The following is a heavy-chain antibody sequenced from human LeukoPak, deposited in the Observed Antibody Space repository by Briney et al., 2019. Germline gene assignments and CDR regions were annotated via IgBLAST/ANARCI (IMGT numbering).Heavy chain of an antibody. CDR3: ARDLGYGDYVDYFDY. CDR1: GFTFSTNA. V-gene: IGHV3-33*08. J-gene: IGHJ4*02. Sequence: GGSLRLSCLTSGFTFSTNAMSWVRQAPGKGLEWVAVIWYDGSNKYYADSVKGRFTISRDNSKNTLYLQMNSLRAEDTAVYYCARDLGYGDYVDYFDYWGQGTLVTVSS. D-gene: IGHD4-17*01. CDR2: IWYDGSNK.